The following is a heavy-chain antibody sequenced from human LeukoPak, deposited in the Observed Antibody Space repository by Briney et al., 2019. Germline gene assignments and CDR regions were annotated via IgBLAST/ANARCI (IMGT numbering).Heavy chain of an antibody. Sequence: GGSLRLSCAASGFTFTSYAMQWVRQAPGKGLEWVAVISYDGSVQYSADSVKGRFTISRDNPKSTLYLQMSSLRAEDTAVYYCARESGDDYGGDSGFDYWGQGTPVTVSS. D-gene: IGHD4-23*01. CDR2: ISYDGSVQ. J-gene: IGHJ4*02. V-gene: IGHV3-30*07. CDR3: ARESGDDYGGDSGFDY. CDR1: GFTFTSYA.